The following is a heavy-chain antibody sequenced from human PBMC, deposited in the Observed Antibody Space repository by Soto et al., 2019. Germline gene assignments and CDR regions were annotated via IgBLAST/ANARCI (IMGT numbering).Heavy chain of an antibody. Sequence: ASVKVSCKASGYAFTGYYMHWVRQAPGQGLEWMGWINPNSGGTNYAQKFQGWVTMTRDTSISTAYMELSRLRSDDTAVYYCARDAYSGYDKGRDYYYYMDVWGKGTTVTVSS. CDR2: INPNSGGT. D-gene: IGHD5-12*01. J-gene: IGHJ6*03. CDR1: GYAFTGYY. V-gene: IGHV1-2*04. CDR3: ARDAYSGYDKGRDYYYYMDV.